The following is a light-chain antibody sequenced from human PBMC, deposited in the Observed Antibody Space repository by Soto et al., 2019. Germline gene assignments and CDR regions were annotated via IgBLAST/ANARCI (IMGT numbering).Light chain of an antibody. Sequence: QSALTQPASVSGSPGQSITISCTGTSSDVGGYNYVSWYQQHPGKAPKLIIYDVTNRPSGVSNRFSGSKSGNTASLTVSGLQAEDEADYSCSSYAGSNNLIFGGGTKLTVL. V-gene: IGLV2-14*01. J-gene: IGLJ2*01. CDR2: DVT. CDR3: SSYAGSNNLI. CDR1: SSDVGGYNY.